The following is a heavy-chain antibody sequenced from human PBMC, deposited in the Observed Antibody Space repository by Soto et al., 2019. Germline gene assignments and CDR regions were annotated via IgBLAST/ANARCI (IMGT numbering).Heavy chain of an antibody. CDR1: GYSFTTYW. CDR3: ARATIFGVVIIKSFDY. CDR2: IYPGDSDT. D-gene: IGHD3-3*01. V-gene: IGHV5-51*01. J-gene: IGHJ4*02. Sequence: PGESLKISCKGSGYSFTTYWIGWVRQMPGKGLEWMGIIYPGDSDTRYSPSFQGQVTISADKSISTAYLQWSSLKASDTAMYYCARATIFGVVIIKSFDYWGQGTLVTVSS.